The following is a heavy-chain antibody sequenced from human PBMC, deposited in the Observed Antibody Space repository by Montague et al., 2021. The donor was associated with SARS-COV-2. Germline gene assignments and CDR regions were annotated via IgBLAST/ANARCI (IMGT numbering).Heavy chain of an antibody. J-gene: IGHJ4*01. D-gene: IGHD3-16*01. CDR3: ARVGVWDGHVGLSQVYHFYY. V-gene: IGHV4-4*02. Sequence: SETLSLTCAVSGASISRNNGRSWVRQPPGKGLACIGVKYHSGSTNYNPLLKSRVIISVDKSKKELSLKLSSVTAADTAVYYCARVGVWDGHVGLSQVYHFYYGGHGILVTVFS. CDR1: GASISRNNG. CDR2: KYHSGST.